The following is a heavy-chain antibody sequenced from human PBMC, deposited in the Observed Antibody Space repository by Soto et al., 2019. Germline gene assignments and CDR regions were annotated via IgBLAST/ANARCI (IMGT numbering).Heavy chain of an antibody. V-gene: IGHV1-2*02. J-gene: IGHJ6*02. CDR1: GYTFTGYY. D-gene: IGHD6-13*01. CDR3: VRQQRVPGYYCGMDV. Sequence: ASVKVSCKASGYTFTGYYMHWVRQAPGQGLEWMGWINPNSGGTNYAQKFQGRVTMTRDTSISTAYMELSRLRSDDTAVYYCVRQQRVPGYYCGMDVWGQGTRVTVSS. CDR2: INPNSGGT.